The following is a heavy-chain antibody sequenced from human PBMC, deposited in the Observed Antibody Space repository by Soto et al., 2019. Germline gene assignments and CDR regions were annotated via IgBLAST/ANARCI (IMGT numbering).Heavy chain of an antibody. Sequence: SETLSLTCAVSGGSISSGGYSWTWIRQPPGKGLEWIGYIYHSGTTFYNPSLKSRVTLSVDRSKNQFSLNLNSATAADTAVYYCARSISESYFYGVDVWGQGTTVTVSS. V-gene: IGHV4-30-2*01. J-gene: IGHJ6*02. CDR3: ARSISESYFYGVDV. CDR1: GGSISSGGYS. CDR2: IYHSGTT. D-gene: IGHD6-6*01.